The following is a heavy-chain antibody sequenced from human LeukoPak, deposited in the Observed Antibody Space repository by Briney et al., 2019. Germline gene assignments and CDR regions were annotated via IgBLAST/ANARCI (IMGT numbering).Heavy chain of an antibody. CDR3: ARDRYNWNDA. J-gene: IGHJ5*02. Sequence: PSETLSLTCTXSXXXISSXXWSWIRQPXXXXXGWIGRIYTSGSTNYNPSLKSRVTMSVDTSKNQFSLKLSSVTAADTAVYYCARDRYNWNDAWGQGTLVTVSS. CDR2: IYTSGST. V-gene: IGHV4-4*07. CDR1: XXXISSXX.